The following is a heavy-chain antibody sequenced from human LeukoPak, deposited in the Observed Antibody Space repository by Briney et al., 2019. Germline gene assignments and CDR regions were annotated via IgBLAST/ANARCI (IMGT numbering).Heavy chain of an antibody. V-gene: IGHV3-13*01. Sequence: GGSLRLSCAASGFTFSSYDMHWVRQAPGKGLEWVSAIGTAGDTYYPGSVKGRFTISRENAKNSLYLQMNSLRAGDTAVYYCARAKRGAYSSGWYEIDYWGQGTLVTVSS. CDR3: ARAKRGAYSSGWYEIDY. D-gene: IGHD6-19*01. CDR1: GFTFSSYD. CDR2: IGTAGDT. J-gene: IGHJ4*02.